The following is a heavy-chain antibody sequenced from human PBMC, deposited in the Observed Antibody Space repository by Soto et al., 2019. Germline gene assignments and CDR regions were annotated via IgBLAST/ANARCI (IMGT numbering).Heavy chain of an antibody. Sequence: GGSLRLSFAASGFTFSNYGMHWVRQAPGKGLEWVAIIWHDGNNKYYADSVRVRFIIARDNSKNRLYLQMNSLRAADTAVYYCARGGPPTYYDFWREMVDYYGMDVWGQGTTVTVS. V-gene: IGHV3-33*01. CDR3: ARGGPPTYYDFWREMVDYYGMDV. D-gene: IGHD3-3*01. CDR2: IWHDGNNK. J-gene: IGHJ6*02. CDR1: GFTFSNYG.